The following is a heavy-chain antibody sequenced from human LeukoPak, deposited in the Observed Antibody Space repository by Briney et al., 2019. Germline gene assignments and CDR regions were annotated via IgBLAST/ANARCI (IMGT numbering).Heavy chain of an antibody. J-gene: IGHJ4*02. V-gene: IGHV3-33*08. CDR3: ARDHPPYCSSTSCWFDY. Sequence: GGSLRLSCAASGFSVGSNYMNWVRQAPGKGLEWVAVIWYDGSNKYYADSVKGRFTISRDNSKNTLYPQMNSLRAEDTAVYYCARDHPPYCSSTSCWFDYWGQGTLVTVSS. CDR1: GFSVGSNY. CDR2: IWYDGSNK. D-gene: IGHD2-2*01.